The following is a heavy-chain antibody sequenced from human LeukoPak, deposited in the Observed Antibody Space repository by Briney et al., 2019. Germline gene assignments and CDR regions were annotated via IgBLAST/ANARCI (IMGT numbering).Heavy chain of an antibody. CDR3: AHPLTGWSSFDY. V-gene: IGHV2-5*02. CDR2: IYWDDDK. CDR1: GFSLSTTGVG. J-gene: IGHJ4*02. D-gene: IGHD6-19*01. Sequence: SGPTLAKPTQTLTLTCTFSGFSLSTTGVGVGWIRQPPGKALEWLALIYWDDDKRYSPSMKSRLTITKDTSKNQVVLTMTNMDPVDTATYYCAHPLTGWSSFDYWGQGTLVTVSS.